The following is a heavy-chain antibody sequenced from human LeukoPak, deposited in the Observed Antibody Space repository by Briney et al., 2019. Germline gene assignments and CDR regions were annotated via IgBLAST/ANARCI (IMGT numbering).Heavy chain of an antibody. CDR2: INHSGST. Sequence: SETLSLTCAVYGGSFSGYYWSWIRQPPGKGLEWIGEINHSGSTNYNPSLKSRVTISVDTSKNQFSLKLSSVTAADTAVYYCARDVITMVRLGPFDIWGQGTMVTVSS. D-gene: IGHD3-10*01. CDR3: ARDVITMVRLGPFDI. CDR1: GGSFSGYY. V-gene: IGHV4-34*01. J-gene: IGHJ3*02.